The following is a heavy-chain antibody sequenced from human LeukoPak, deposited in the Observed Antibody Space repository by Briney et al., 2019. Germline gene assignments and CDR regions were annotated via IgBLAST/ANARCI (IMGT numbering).Heavy chain of an antibody. Sequence: SETLSLTCTVSGGSISSYYWSWLRQPPGKGLEWIGYIYYSGSTNYNPSLTSRVTISVDTSKNQFSLKLSSVTAADTAVYYCARHAYGGLNYYGLDVWGQGTTVTVSS. CDR3: ARHAYGGLNYYGLDV. CDR2: IYYSGST. J-gene: IGHJ6*02. CDR1: GGSISSYY. D-gene: IGHD2-21*01. V-gene: IGHV4-59*08.